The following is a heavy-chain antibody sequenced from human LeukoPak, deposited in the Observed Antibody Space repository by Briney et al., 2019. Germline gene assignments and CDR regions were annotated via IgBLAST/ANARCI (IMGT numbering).Heavy chain of an antibody. Sequence: GGSLRLSCAASGFIFNNYGLIWLRQAPGKGLEWVIAISNDGGGTNYADFVKGRFTISRDNSKNTLFLQMNGLRAEDTALYYCAKGSSGYFVDLWGQGTLVTVSS. D-gene: IGHD3-22*01. CDR2: ISNDGGGT. V-gene: IGHV3-23*01. CDR3: AKGSSGYFVDL. CDR1: GFIFNNYG. J-gene: IGHJ5*02.